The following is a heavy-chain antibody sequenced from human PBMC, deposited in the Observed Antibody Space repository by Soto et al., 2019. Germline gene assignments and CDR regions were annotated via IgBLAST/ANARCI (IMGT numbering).Heavy chain of an antibody. CDR2: ISAYNGNT. V-gene: IGHV1-18*01. J-gene: IGHJ4*02. CDR1: GYTFTSYG. Sequence: QVQLVQSGAEVKKPGASVKVCCKASGYTFTSYGISWVRQAPGQGLEWMGWISAYNGNTNYAQKLQGRVTMTTDTSTSTAYMELRSLRSDDTAVYYCARGYYDFWSGYYRPLDYWGQGTLVTVSS. D-gene: IGHD3-3*01. CDR3: ARGYYDFWSGYYRPLDY.